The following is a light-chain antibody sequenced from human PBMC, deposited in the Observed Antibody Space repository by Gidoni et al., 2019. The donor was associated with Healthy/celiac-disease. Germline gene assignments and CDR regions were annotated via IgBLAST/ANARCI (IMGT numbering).Light chain of an antibody. Sequence: ELVMTQSPATLSVSPGERATLSCSARQSVSSNLAWYQQHPGQAPRLLIYDASTRPTGIPAGCSGSRSGTAFTLTISSLQSEDFAVYYCQKYNNWPPLTFGQGTQLEIK. CDR1: QSVSSN. CDR3: QKYNNWPPLT. V-gene: IGKV3-15*01. CDR2: DAS. J-gene: IGKJ5*01.